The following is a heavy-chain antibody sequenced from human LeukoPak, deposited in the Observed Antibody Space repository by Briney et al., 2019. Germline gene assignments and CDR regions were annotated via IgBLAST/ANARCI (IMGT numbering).Heavy chain of an antibody. CDR1: GGSISTYY. CDR3: ARHRYSSAWSVVDY. CDR2: IYYSGST. V-gene: IGHV4-59*08. D-gene: IGHD6-19*01. Sequence: PSETLSLTCTVSGGSISTYYWSWIRQPPGKGLEWIGNIYYSGSTNYNPSLKSRVAISVDTSKNQFSLKLTAVTAADTAVYYCARHRYSSAWSVVDYWGQGTLVTVSS. J-gene: IGHJ4*02.